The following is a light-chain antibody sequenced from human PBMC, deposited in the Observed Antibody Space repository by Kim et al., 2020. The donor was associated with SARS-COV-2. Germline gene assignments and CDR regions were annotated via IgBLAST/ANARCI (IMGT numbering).Light chain of an antibody. J-gene: IGLJ3*02. CDR1: NNNVAAQG. V-gene: IGLV10-54*01. CDR2: RNN. Sequence: QTATIPCTGDNNNVAAQGAAWLQQHRGHPPKLLSFRNNSRPSGISDRLSASRSGNTASLTITGLQPEDEADYYCSSWDSSLRVWLFGGGTQLTVL. CDR3: SSWDSSLRVWL.